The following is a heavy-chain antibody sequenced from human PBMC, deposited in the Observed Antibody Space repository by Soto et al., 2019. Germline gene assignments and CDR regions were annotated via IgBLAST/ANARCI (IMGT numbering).Heavy chain of an antibody. CDR3: ARGYSSGWTTLDY. CDR1: GGSISSGGYY. J-gene: IGHJ4*02. Sequence: QVQLQESGPGLVKPSQTLSLTCTVSGGSISSGGYYWSWIRQHPGKGLEWIGYIYYSGSTYYNPSLKSRVTISVDTSKNQFSRKLSSVTAADTAVYYCARGYSSGWTTLDYWGQGTLVTVSS. D-gene: IGHD6-19*01. CDR2: IYYSGST. V-gene: IGHV4-31*03.